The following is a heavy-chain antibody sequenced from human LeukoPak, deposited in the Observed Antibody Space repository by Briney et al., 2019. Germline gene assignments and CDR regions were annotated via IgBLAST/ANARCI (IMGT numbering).Heavy chain of an antibody. CDR3: ATPREGNSRDFDY. Sequence: GRSLRLSCAASGFTFRTYTMYWLRQAPGKGLEWVTFISYDGSNEDYADSVKGRFTISRDNSKNTLYLQMTSLRTEDTAVYYCATPREGNSRDFDYWGQGTLVTVSS. V-gene: IGHV3-30-3*01. CDR1: GFTFRTYT. J-gene: IGHJ4*02. D-gene: IGHD3-10*01. CDR2: ISYDGSNE.